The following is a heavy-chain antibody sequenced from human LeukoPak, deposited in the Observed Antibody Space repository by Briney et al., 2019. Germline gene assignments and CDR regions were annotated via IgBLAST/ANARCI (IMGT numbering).Heavy chain of an antibody. CDR2: IKEDGSEK. D-gene: IGHD3-22*01. Sequence: PGGSLRLSCAASGFTFSSYYMSWVRQAPGKGLEWVANIKEDGSEKYYVDSVRGRFTISRDNSKNTLYLQMNSLRAEDTAVYYCAKDTQYYYDSSGYFDYWGQGTLVTVSS. CDR3: AKDTQYYYDSSGYFDY. J-gene: IGHJ4*02. CDR1: GFTFSSYY. V-gene: IGHV3-7*05.